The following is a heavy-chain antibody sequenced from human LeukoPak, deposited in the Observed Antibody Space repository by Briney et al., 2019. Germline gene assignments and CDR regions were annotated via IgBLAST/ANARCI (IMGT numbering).Heavy chain of an antibody. D-gene: IGHD3-10*01. CDR2: INSDGSST. J-gene: IGHJ4*01. CDR1: GFTFSTYS. V-gene: IGHV3-74*01. CDR3: YGSGSYWDFDH. Sequence: PGGSLRLSCAASGFTFSTYSMNWVRQAPGKGLVWVSRINSDGSSTSYADSVKGRFTISRDNAKSTLFLEMNSLRVEDTAVYYCYGSGSYWDFDHWGHGTLVTVSS.